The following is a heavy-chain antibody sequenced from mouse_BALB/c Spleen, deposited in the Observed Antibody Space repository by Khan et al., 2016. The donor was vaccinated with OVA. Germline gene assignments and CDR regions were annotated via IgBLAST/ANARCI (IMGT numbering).Heavy chain of an antibody. Sequence: QIQLVQSGPELKKPGETVKISCKASGYTFTNYGMNWVKQAPGEGLKWMGWINTYTGEPTYADDFKGRFAFSLETSASTAYLQIINLKNEDTATYFCTRSQGNYLFGYWGQGTLVTVSA. CDR2: INTYTGEP. CDR1: GYTFTNYG. J-gene: IGHJ3*01. V-gene: IGHV9-3-1*01. D-gene: IGHD2-1*01. CDR3: TRSQGNYLFGY.